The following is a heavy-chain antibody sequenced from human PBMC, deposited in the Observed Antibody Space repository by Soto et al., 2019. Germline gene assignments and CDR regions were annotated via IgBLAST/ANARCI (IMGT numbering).Heavy chain of an antibody. CDR1: GGSISSYY. CDR3: ARARYSSSSRFDY. D-gene: IGHD6-6*01. J-gene: IGHJ4*02. V-gene: IGHV4-59*01. CDR2: IYYSGST. Sequence: PSETLSLTCTVSGGSISSYYWSWIRQPPGKGLEWIGYIYYSGSTNYNPSLKSRVTISVDTSKNQFSLKLSSVTAADTAVYYCARARYSSSSRFDYWGQGTLVTVSS.